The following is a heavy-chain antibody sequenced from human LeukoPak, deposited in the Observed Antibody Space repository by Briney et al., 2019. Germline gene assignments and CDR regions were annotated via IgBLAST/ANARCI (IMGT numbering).Heavy chain of an antibody. Sequence: ASVKVSCKASGYTFTSFYLHWVRQATGQGLEWMGWMNPNSGNTAYAQKFQGRVTMTRNTSISTAYMELSSLKSEDTAVYFCARADYDTSASTRKQIDYWGQGTLVTVSS. J-gene: IGHJ4*02. D-gene: IGHD3-22*01. CDR2: MNPNSGNT. CDR1: GYTFTSFY. V-gene: IGHV1-8*02. CDR3: ARADYDTSASTRKQIDY.